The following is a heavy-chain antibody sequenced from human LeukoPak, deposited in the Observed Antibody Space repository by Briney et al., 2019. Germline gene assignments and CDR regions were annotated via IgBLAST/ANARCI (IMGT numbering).Heavy chain of an antibody. V-gene: IGHV4-59*01. CDR3: ARDKSEGWFDP. Sequence: SETLSLTCTVSGGSISSYYWSWIRRPPGKGLEWIGYIYYSGSTNYNPSLKSRVTISVDTSKNQFSLKLSSVTAADTAVYYCARDKSEGWFDPWGQGTLVTVSP. J-gene: IGHJ5*02. CDR2: IYYSGST. CDR1: GGSISSYY.